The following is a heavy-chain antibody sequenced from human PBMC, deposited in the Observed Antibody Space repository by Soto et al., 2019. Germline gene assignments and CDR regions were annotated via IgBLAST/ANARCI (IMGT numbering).Heavy chain of an antibody. V-gene: IGHV3-23*01. CDR3: AKDQAVAPDWYFDL. D-gene: IGHD6-19*01. J-gene: IGHJ2*01. Sequence: EVQLLESGGGLVQPGGSLRLSCAASGFTFSSYAMSWVSQAPGKRLEWVSAISGSGGSTYYADSVKGRFTISRDNSKNTLYLQMNSLRADDTAAYYCAKDQAVAPDWYFDLWGRGTLVTVSS. CDR1: GFTFSSYA. CDR2: ISGSGGST.